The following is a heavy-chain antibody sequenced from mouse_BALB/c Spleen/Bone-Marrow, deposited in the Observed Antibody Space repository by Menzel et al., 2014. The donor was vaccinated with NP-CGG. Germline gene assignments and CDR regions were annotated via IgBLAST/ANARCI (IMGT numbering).Heavy chain of an antibody. CDR3: ARSGYGYDWFAY. D-gene: IGHD2-2*01. Sequence: VQLVESGPELVRPGVSVKISCKGSGYTFTDYAMHWVKQSHAMSLEWIGVISTYSGNTNYNQKFKGKATMTVDKSSSTAYMELARLTSEDSAIYYCARSGYGYDWFAYWGQGTLVTVSA. CDR2: ISTYSGNT. J-gene: IGHJ3*01. CDR1: GYTFTDYA. V-gene: IGHV1-67*01.